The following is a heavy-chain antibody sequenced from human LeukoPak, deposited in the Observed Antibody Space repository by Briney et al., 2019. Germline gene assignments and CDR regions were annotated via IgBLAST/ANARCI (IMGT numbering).Heavy chain of an antibody. V-gene: IGHV3-30*18. CDR1: GFTFSSYG. CDR2: ISYDGSNK. CDR3: AKDRWVRVTMVYFDY. D-gene: IGHD4/OR15-4a*01. J-gene: IGHJ4*02. Sequence: PGGTLRLSCAASGFTFSSYGMHWVRQAPGKGLEWVAVISYDGSNKYYADSVKGRFTISRDNSKNTLYLQMNSLRAEDTAVYYCAKDRWVRVTMVYFDYWGQGTLVPVFS.